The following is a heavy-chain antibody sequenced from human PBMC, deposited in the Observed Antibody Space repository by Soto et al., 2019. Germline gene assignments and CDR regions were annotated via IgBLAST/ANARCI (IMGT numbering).Heavy chain of an antibody. Sequence: LRLSCAGSGFTFSSYAMSWVRQAPGKGLEWVSAISGSGGSTYYADSVKGRFTISRDNSKNTLYLQMNSLRAEDTAVYYCAKHSSIAASRFNFDYWGQGTLVTVSS. CDR2: ISGSGGST. CDR1: GFTFSSYA. CDR3: AKHSSIAASRFNFDY. V-gene: IGHV3-23*01. D-gene: IGHD6-6*01. J-gene: IGHJ4*02.